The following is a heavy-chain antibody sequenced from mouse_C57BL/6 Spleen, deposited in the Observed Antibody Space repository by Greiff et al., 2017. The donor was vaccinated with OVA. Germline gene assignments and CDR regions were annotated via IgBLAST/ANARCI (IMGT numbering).Heavy chain of an antibody. J-gene: IGHJ3*01. CDR3: ASSGCPAWCAY. D-gene: IGHD3-1*01. CDR1: GYTFTSYW. Sequence: VQLQESGAELVKPGASVKLSCKASGYTFTSYWMDWVKQRPGQGLEWIGNIYPSDSETHYNQKFKDKATFTVDKSSSTAYMQLSSLTSEDAAVYCCASSGCPAWCAYWGQGTLVTVSA. V-gene: IGHV1-61*01. CDR2: IYPSDSET.